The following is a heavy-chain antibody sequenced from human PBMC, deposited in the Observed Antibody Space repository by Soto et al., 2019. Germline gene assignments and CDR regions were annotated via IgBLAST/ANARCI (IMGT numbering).Heavy chain of an antibody. CDR1: GFTFSSYG. CDR3: AKDYGGNSGPMGY. V-gene: IGHV3-30*18. CDR2: ISYDGSNK. J-gene: IGHJ4*02. D-gene: IGHD2-21*02. Sequence: QVQLVESGGGVVQPGRSLRLSCAASGFTFSSYGMHWVRQAPGKGLEWVAVISYDGSNKYYADSVKGRFTISRDNSKNTLYLQMNSLRAEDTAVYYCAKDYGGNSGPMGYWGQGTLVTVSS.